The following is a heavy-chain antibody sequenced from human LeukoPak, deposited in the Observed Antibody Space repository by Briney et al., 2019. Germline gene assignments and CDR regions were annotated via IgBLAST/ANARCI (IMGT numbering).Heavy chain of an antibody. J-gene: IGHJ4*02. V-gene: IGHV4-34*01. D-gene: IGHD6-6*01. CDR1: GGSFSSYY. Sequence: SETLSLTCAVYGGSFSSYYWSWIRQPPGKGLEWIGEINHSGSTNYNPSLKSRVTISVDTSKNQFSLKLSSVTAADTAVYHCARGRGIAARTIDYWGQGTLVTVSS. CDR2: INHSGST. CDR3: ARGRGIAARTIDY.